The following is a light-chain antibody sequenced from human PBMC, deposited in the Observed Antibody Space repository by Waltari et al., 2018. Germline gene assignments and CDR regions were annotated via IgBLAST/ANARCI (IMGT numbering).Light chain of an antibody. V-gene: IGKV1-5*03. J-gene: IGKJ1*01. CDR1: QSITNW. CDR3: QQYDNYWT. CDR2: RAY. Sequence: DIQMTQSPSTLSASVGDRVTITCRASQSITNWLAWYQQKPGKAPKLLIYRAYNLESGVASRFSGRGCRTESMRTISSLQPDDFATYCSQQYDNYWTFGQGTKVEIK.